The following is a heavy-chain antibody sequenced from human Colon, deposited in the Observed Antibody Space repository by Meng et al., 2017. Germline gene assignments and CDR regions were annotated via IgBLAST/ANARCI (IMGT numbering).Heavy chain of an antibody. CDR2: VYHRGDT. V-gene: IGHV4-4*02. D-gene: IGHD1-7*01. J-gene: IGHJ4*02. CDR3: GRDQGRELINH. CDR1: GDSISSDIW. Sequence: VSLQGSGPGLVKPSGTLSLPCLVSGDSISSDIWWSWVRQPPGKGLEWIGEVYHRGDTNYNPSLKSRVDISVDKSKNQFYLSLFSVTAADTAVYYCGRDQGRELINHWGQGTLVTVSS.